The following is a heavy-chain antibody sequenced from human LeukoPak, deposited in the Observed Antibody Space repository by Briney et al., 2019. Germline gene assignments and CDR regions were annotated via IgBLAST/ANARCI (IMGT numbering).Heavy chain of an antibody. D-gene: IGHD3-10*01. J-gene: IGHJ4*02. CDR3: ARVGLLLWFGELDHFDY. V-gene: IGHV7-4-1*02. CDR2: INTNTGNP. CDR1: GYTFTSYA. Sequence: ASVKVSCKASGYTFTSYAMNWVRQAPGQGLEWMGWINTNTGNPTYPQGFTGRFVFSLDTSVSTAYLQISSLKAEDTAVYYCARVGLLLWFGELDHFDYWGQGTLVTVSS.